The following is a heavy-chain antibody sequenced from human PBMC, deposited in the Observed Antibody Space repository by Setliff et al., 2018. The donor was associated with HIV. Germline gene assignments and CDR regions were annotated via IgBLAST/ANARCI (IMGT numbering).Heavy chain of an antibody. V-gene: IGHV1-8*02. CDR3: ARVSSDYTFDY. D-gene: IGHD6-19*01. CDR1: GYTFTSYD. J-gene: IGHJ4*02. Sequence: ASVKVSCKASGYTFTSYDINWVRQATGQGLEWMGWMNPNSGNTGYAQKFQGRVTMTRDTSTSTVYMELSSLRSEDTAVYYCARVSSDYTFDYWSQGTLVTVSS. CDR2: MNPNSGNT.